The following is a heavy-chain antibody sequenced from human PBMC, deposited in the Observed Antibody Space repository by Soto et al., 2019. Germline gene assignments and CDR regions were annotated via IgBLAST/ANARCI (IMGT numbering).Heavy chain of an antibody. D-gene: IGHD2-8*01. V-gene: IGHV4-4*02. CDR3: VKNGEYSLQY. CDR1: GGSLTRRDW. Sequence: SETLSLTCAVSGGSLTRRDWWSWVRQPPGKGLQWIGQIYLNGGTSYDPSLRTRVTISADKSKNLLSLELRSVTAADTAVYFCVKNGEYSLQYWGQGXLVTVYS. J-gene: IGHJ1*01. CDR2: IYLNGGT.